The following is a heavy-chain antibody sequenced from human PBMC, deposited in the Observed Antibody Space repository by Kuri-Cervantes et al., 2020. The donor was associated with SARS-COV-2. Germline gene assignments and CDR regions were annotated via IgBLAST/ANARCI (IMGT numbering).Heavy chain of an antibody. CDR1: GFTFGSYG. J-gene: IGHJ4*02. D-gene: IGHD5-18*01. CDR3: AKDQGDSYGISYFDY. V-gene: IGHV3-30*18. CDR2: ISYDGSNK. Sequence: GESLKISCAASGFTFGSYGMHWVRQAPGKGLEWVAVISYDGSNKYYADSVKGRFTISRDNSKNTLYLQMNSLRAEDTAVYYCAKDQGDSYGISYFDYWGQGTLVTVSS.